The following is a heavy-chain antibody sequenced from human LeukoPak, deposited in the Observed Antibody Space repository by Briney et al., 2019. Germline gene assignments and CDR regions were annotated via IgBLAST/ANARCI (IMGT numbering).Heavy chain of an antibody. CDR1: GYTFTSYG. J-gene: IGHJ4*02. V-gene: IGHV1-18*01. CDR3: ARPYYDSSARPYDY. Sequence: GASVKVSCKASGYTFTSYGISWVRQASGQGLEWMGWISAYNGNTNYAQKLQGRVTMTTDTSTSTAYMELRSLRSDDTAVYYCARPYYDSSARPYDYWGQGTLVTVSS. D-gene: IGHD3-22*01. CDR2: ISAYNGNT.